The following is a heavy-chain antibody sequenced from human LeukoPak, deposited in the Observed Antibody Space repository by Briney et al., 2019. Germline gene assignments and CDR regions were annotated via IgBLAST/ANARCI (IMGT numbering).Heavy chain of an antibody. CDR3: TRRSYDSGSYYDGWYFDY. CDR1: GGSFSGYH. D-gene: IGHD3-10*01. J-gene: IGHJ4*02. Sequence: SETLSLTCAVCGGSFSGYHWNWFRQAPGKGLEWIGEINHNGNTNYNPSLKGRVTISVDTSKNQFSLKLNSVTAADTAVYYCTRRSYDSGSYYDGWYFDYWGQGTLVTVSS. CDR2: INHNGNT. V-gene: IGHV4-34*01.